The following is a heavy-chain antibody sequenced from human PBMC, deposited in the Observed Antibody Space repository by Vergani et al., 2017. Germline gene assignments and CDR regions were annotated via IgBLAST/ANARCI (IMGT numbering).Heavy chain of an antibody. D-gene: IGHD5-12*01. Sequence: EVDLVESGGGLAQPGGSLRLSCEASGITFWKLGMPWVRQVPGKGLEWVSGISWISVAVDYADSVRGRFTISRDNAKNSLFLEMNSLRFEDTAVYFCTKGSVYYHDSAGHGYDPYTGFDLWGQGTLVTVSS. CDR1: GITFWKLG. J-gene: IGHJ3*01. CDR2: ISWISVAV. CDR3: TKGSVYYHDSAGHGYDPYTGFDL. V-gene: IGHV3-9*01.